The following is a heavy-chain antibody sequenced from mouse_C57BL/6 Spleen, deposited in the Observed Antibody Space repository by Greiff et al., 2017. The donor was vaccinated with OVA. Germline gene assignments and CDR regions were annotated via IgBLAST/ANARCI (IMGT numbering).Heavy chain of an antibody. CDR3: TTQGVYHYYAMDY. J-gene: IGHJ4*01. Sequence: VQLQQSGAELVRPGASVKLSCTASGFNITDYYMHWVKQRPEQGLEWIGRIDPEDGDTEYAPKFQGKATMTADPSSNTAYLQLSSLTSEDTAVYYCTTQGVYHYYAMDYWGQGTSVTVSS. V-gene: IGHV14-1*01. CDR1: GFNITDYY. CDR2: IDPEDGDT. D-gene: IGHD2-1*01.